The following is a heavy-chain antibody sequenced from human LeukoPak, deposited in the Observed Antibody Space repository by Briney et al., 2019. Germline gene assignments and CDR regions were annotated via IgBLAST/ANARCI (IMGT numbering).Heavy chain of an antibody. V-gene: IGHV3-74*01. CDR2: INSDGSST. D-gene: IGHD2-15*01. CDR3: AREVYCSGGSCSDH. Sequence: GGTLRLSCAASGFTFSSYWMHWVRQAPGRGLVWVSRINSDGSSTSYADSVKGRFTISRDNAKNTLYLQMNTLRAEDTAVYYCAREVYCSGGSCSDHCGQGTLVTVSS. CDR1: GFTFSSYW. J-gene: IGHJ4*02.